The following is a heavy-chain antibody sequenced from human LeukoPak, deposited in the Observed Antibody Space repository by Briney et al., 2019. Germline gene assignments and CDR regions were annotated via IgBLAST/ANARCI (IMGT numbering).Heavy chain of an antibody. V-gene: IGHV1-18*01. CDR3: ARDDPWGGYGYANGHFDY. D-gene: IGHD5-18*01. J-gene: IGHJ4*02. CDR1: GYTFTSYG. Sequence: ASVKVSCKASGYTFTSYGISWVRQAPGQGLEWMGWISAYNGDTSYAQKLQGRATMTTDTSTSTAYMELRSLRSDDTAVYYCARDDPWGGYGYANGHFDYWGQGTLVTVSS. CDR2: ISAYNGDT.